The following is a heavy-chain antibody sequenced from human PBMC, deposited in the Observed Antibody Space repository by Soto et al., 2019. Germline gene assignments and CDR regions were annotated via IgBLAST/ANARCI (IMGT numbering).Heavy chain of an antibody. CDR3: AREGEGYYCSSTSCPTRMDY. CDR1: GFTFSSYS. CDR2: ISSSSITI. D-gene: IGHD2-2*01. V-gene: IGHV3-48*01. J-gene: IGHJ4*02. Sequence: EVQLVESGGGLVQPGGSLRLSCAASGFTFSSYSMNWVRQAPGKGLEWVSYISSSSITIYYADSVKGRFTISRDNAKNSLYLQMNSLRAEDTAVYYCAREGEGYYCSSTSCPTRMDYWGQGTLVTVSS.